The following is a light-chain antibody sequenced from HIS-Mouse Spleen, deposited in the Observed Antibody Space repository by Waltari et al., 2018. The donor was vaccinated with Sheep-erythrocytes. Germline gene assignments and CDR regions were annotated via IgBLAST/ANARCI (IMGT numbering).Light chain of an antibody. CDR2: YDD. J-gene: IGLJ3*02. V-gene: IGLV1-36*01. CDR3: AAWDDSLNGPV. CDR1: SSNIGNNA. Sequence: QSVLTQPPSVSEAPRQRVTISCSGSSSNIGNNAVNWYQQLPGKAPKLLIYYDDPGPSGVSYRFSCSKSGTSASLAISGLQSEDEADYYCAAWDDSLNGPVFGGGTKLTVL.